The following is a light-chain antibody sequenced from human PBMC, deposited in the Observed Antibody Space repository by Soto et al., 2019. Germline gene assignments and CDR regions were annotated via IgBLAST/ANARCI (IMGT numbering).Light chain of an antibody. J-gene: IGKJ2*01. CDR1: QSISSG. CDR3: QQYNSYSPFT. CDR2: KAS. Sequence: DIQMTQSPSTLSASVGDRVTITCRASQSISSGLAWYQQKPGKAPRLLIYKASSLESGVPSRFSGSGSGTEFTLTISSLQPDDFATYYCQQYNSYSPFTFGQGTKLEI. V-gene: IGKV1-5*03.